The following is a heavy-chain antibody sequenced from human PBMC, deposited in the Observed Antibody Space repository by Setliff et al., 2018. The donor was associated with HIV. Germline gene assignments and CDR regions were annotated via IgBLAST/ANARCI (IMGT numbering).Heavy chain of an antibody. CDR2: INRSGRI. J-gene: IGHJ5*02. CDR1: GGSFSGYY. Sequence: SETLSLTCAVYGGSFSGYYRSWIRQPPGKGLEWIGEINRSGRINCNPSLKSRVTVSVDTSKNQFSLKLSSVTAADTAVYYCARGLYSSSWYGSYWFDPWGQGTLVTVSS. CDR3: ARGLYSSSWYGSYWFDP. V-gene: IGHV4-34*01. D-gene: IGHD6-13*01.